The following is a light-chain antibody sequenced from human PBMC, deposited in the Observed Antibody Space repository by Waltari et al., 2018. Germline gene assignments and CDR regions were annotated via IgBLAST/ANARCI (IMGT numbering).Light chain of an antibody. Sequence: EIVMTQSPATPSVSPGERATLSCRASQSVSSNLAWYQQKPGQAPRLLIYGASTRATDIPARFSGSGSGTEFTLTISSLQSEDFAVYYCQQYNNWYTFGQGTKLEIK. CDR2: GAS. J-gene: IGKJ2*01. CDR3: QQYNNWYT. CDR1: QSVSSN. V-gene: IGKV3-15*01.